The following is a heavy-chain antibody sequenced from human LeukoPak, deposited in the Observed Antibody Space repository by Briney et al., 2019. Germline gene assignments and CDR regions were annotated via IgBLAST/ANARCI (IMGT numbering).Heavy chain of an antibody. CDR1: GYTFTGYY. V-gene: IGHV1-2*02. Sequence: ASVKVSCKASGYTFTGYYMHWVRQAPGQGLEWMGWINPNSGGTNYAQKFQGRVTMTRDTSISTAYMELSRLRSDDTAVYYCARVDCSSTSCYLDYWGQGTLVTASS. CDR2: INPNSGGT. D-gene: IGHD2-2*01. J-gene: IGHJ4*02. CDR3: ARVDCSSTSCYLDY.